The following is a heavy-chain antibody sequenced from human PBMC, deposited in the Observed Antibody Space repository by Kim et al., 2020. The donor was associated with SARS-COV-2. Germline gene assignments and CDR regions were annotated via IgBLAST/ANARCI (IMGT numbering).Heavy chain of an antibody. Sequence: ESLKISCRGSGYSFTSYWIGWVRQMPGKGLEWMGIIYPGDSDTRYSPSFQGQVTISADKSISTAYLQWSSLKASDTAMYYCARQRSYYGSGLRGWFDPWGQGTLVTVSS. CDR1: GYSFTSYW. CDR3: ARQRSYYGSGLRGWFDP. V-gene: IGHV5-51*01. D-gene: IGHD3-10*01. CDR2: IYPGDSDT. J-gene: IGHJ5*02.